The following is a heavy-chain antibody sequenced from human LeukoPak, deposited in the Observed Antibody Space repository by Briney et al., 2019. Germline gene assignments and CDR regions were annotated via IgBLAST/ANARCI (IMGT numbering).Heavy chain of an antibody. J-gene: IGHJ4*02. Sequence: GGSLRLSCGASGFTVSSNYMSWVRQAPGKGLEWVSLIYSGGSTYYADSVKGRFTISRDNSKNTLYLQINSLRAEDTAVYYCARDQGTTVTTEALGYWGQGTLVTVSS. CDR2: IYSGGST. CDR3: ARDQGTTVTTEALGY. CDR1: GFTVSSNY. D-gene: IGHD4-17*01. V-gene: IGHV3-53*01.